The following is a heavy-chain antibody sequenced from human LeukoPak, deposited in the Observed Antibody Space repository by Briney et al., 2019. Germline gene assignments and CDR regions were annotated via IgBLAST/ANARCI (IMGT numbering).Heavy chain of an antibody. J-gene: IGHJ4*02. D-gene: IGHD6-19*01. CDR2: IYHSGST. CDR1: GYSISSNYH. V-gene: IGHV4-38-2*02. CDR3: ARVRAVAGTPPDY. Sequence: KPSETLSLTCTVSGYSISSNYHWGWIRQPPGKGLEWIATIYHSGSTYYNPSLKCRVTISVDTSKNQFSLKMRSVTAADTAVYYCARVRAVAGTPPDYWGQGTLVTVSS.